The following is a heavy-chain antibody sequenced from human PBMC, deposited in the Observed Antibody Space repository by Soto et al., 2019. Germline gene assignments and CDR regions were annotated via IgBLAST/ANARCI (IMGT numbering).Heavy chain of an antibody. CDR3: ARVMDDWNSVRFDP. V-gene: IGHV1-2*02. Sequence: QVQLVQSGAEVKKPGASVRVSCKTSGYTFTDYFMHWARQAPGQGLEWMGWINPNSCATNSAQTFQGRVTLTRDTSIATAYMELSGLRLDDTAVYFCARVMDDWNSVRFDPWGQGTLVTVSS. CDR2: INPNSCAT. CDR1: GYTFTDYF. D-gene: IGHD1-7*01. J-gene: IGHJ5*02.